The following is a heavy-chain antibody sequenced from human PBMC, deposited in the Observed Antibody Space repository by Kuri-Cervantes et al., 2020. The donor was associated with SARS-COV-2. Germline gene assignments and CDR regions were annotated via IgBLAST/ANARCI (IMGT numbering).Heavy chain of an antibody. CDR2: IKHTGST. CDR3: ARGGTRRDDAFDI. CDR1: DVSFSGYY. J-gene: IGHJ3*02. V-gene: IGHV4-34*01. Sequence: LRLSCAVYDVSFSGYYWNCLRQPPGKGLEWIGQIKHTGSTNYNPSLKSRVTISADTSKNQFSLKLNSVTAADTAIYYCARGGTRRDDAFDIWGQGTLVTVSS.